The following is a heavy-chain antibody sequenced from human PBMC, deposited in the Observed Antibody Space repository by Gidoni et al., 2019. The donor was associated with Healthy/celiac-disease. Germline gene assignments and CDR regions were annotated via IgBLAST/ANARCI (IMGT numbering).Heavy chain of an antibody. CDR2: IRSKAYGGTT. D-gene: IGHD2-15*01. V-gene: IGHV3-49*03. CDR3: TIVVVVAATYYFDY. J-gene: IGHJ4*02. CDR1: GFTFGDYA. Sequence: EVQLVESGGGLVQPGRSLRLSCTASGFTFGDYAMSWFRQAPGKGLEWVGFIRSKAYGGTTEYAASVKGRFTISRDDSKSIAYLQMNSLKTEDTAVYYCTIVVVVAATYYFDYWGQGTLVTVSS.